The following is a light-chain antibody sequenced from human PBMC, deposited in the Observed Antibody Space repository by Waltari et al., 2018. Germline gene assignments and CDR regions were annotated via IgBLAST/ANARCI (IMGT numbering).Light chain of an antibody. J-gene: IGLJ2*01. CDR3: AAWDDSLNGPV. CDR1: SSNIGSNA. Sequence: QSVLTQPPSASGTPGQRVTISCSGRSSNIGSNAVNWYQQPPGTAPKLLIYFNNQRPSGVPDRFSVSKSGTSASLAISGLQSEDEADYYCAAWDDSLNGPVFGGGTKLTVL. CDR2: FNN. V-gene: IGLV1-44*01.